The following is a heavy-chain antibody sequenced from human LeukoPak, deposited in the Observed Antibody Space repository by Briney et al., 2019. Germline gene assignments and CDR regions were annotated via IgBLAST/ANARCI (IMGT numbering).Heavy chain of an antibody. Sequence: GGSLRLSCAASGFTFSRFPMHWVRQAPGKGLEWVSLIYSGGDTYYADSVKDRFIISRDNSKNTLYLEMHSLRAEDTAVYYCARAPTAGGSWGQGTLVTVSS. CDR2: IYSGGDT. J-gene: IGHJ5*02. D-gene: IGHD6-13*01. CDR1: GFTFSRFP. V-gene: IGHV3-53*01. CDR3: ARAPTAGGS.